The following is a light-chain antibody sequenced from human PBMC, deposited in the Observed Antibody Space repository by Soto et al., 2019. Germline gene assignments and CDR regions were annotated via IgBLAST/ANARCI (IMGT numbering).Light chain of an antibody. V-gene: IGKV1-33*01. J-gene: IGKJ4*01. Sequence: DILMTQSPSSLSASVGDRVTITCQASQDINNYLNWYQQKPGKAPKLLIYDASNLETGVPSRFSGSGSGTDFTFPISSLQPEDIATYYCQQYGNLPLTFGGGTKVEVK. CDR1: QDINNY. CDR3: QQYGNLPLT. CDR2: DAS.